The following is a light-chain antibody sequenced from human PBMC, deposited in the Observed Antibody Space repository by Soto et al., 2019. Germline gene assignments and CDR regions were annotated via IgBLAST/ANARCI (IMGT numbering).Light chain of an antibody. CDR2: GAS. Sequence: EIVMTPSPATLSVSPGESATLSCRASQSLSNNLAWYQQKHGQAPRLLIYGASTRATGITARFTGSGSGTEFTLTISSLQSEDFAVYYCQQCNNWPLTFGGGTKVEIQ. V-gene: IGKV3-15*01. J-gene: IGKJ4*01. CDR3: QQCNNWPLT. CDR1: QSLSNN.